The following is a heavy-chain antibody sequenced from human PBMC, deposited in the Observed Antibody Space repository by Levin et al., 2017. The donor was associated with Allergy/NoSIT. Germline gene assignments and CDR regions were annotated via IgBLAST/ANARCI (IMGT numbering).Heavy chain of an antibody. Sequence: GESLKISCAASGFTFSSYSMNWVRQAPGKGLEWVSSISSSSSYIYYADSVKGRFTISRDNAKNSLYLQMNSLRAEDTAVYYCARGGPERYYYDSSGYYFDYWGQGTLVTVSS. J-gene: IGHJ4*02. CDR1: GFTFSSYS. CDR3: ARGGPERYYYDSSGYYFDY. V-gene: IGHV3-21*01. CDR2: ISSSSSYI. D-gene: IGHD3-22*01.